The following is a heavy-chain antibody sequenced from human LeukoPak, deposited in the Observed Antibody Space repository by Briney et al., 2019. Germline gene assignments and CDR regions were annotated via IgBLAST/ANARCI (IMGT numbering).Heavy chain of an antibody. CDR3: ARAHSASWYAAY. D-gene: IGHD6-13*01. V-gene: IGHV3-30*04. J-gene: IGHJ4*03. CDR2: VSSDESDK. CDR1: GFTFIDYT. Sequence: GGSLRLSCATSGFTFIDYTMHWVRLAPGEGPEWVALVSSDESDKQYAASVKGRFTISRDDSKNTVYLDMNTLKDEDTAVYYCARAHSASWYAAYWGHGTRVTVSS.